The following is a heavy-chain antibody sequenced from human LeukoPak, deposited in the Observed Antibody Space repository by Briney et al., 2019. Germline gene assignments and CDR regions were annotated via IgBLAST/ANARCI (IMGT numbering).Heavy chain of an antibody. CDR3: ARGPKGGSGWFRSQNWFDP. Sequence: SETLSLTCTVSGGSISSGGFYWNWIRQPPGKGLEWIGEINHSGSTNYNPSLKSRVTISVDTSKNQFSLKLSSVTAADTAVYYCARGPKGGSGWFRSQNWFDPWGQGTLVTVSS. V-gene: IGHV4-39*07. CDR2: INHSGST. CDR1: GGSISSGGFY. D-gene: IGHD6-19*01. J-gene: IGHJ5*02.